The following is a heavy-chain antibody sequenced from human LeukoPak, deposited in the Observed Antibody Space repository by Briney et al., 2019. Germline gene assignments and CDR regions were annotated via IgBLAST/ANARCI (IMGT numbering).Heavy chain of an antibody. CDR3: ARGSLYGDYPQIPYYYYYMDV. D-gene: IGHD4-17*01. CDR1: GGTFSSYA. Sequence: SVKVSCKASGGTFSSYAISWVRQAPGQGLEWMGGIIPIFGTANYAQKFQGRVTITADKSTSTAYMELSSLRSEDTAVYYCARGSLYGDYPQIPYYYYYMDVWGKGTTVTVSS. CDR2: IIPIFGTA. V-gene: IGHV1-69*06. J-gene: IGHJ6*03.